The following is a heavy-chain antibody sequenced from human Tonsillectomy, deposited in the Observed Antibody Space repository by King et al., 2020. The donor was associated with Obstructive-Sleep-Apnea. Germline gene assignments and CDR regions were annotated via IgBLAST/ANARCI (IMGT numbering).Heavy chain of an antibody. CDR1: GFTLSTYR. Sequence: DVQLVESGGGLVLPGGSLRLSCAASGFTLSTYRMNWVRQAPGKGLEWVSYISGLSSSIFYAGSVKGRFTISRDNAKNSLHLLMNNLRVEDTAVYYCARDHGDDILTGYRIPDAFDLGGQGTRVTVSS. J-gene: IGHJ3*01. CDR2: ISGLSSSI. V-gene: IGHV3-48*04. D-gene: IGHD3-9*01. CDR3: ARDHGDDILTGYRIPDAFDL.